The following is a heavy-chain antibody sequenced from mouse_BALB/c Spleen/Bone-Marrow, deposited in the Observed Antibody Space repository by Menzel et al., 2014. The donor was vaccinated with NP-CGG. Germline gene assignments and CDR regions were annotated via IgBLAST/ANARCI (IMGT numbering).Heavy chain of an antibody. D-gene: IGHD2-4*01. Sequence: QVHVKQSGAELVMPGASVKMSCKASVYTFXDYWMHWVKQRPGQGLEWIGAIDTSDSYTSYNQKFKGKATLTVDESSSTAYMQLSSLTSEDSAVYYCARTGYDYYFDYWGQGTTLTVSS. J-gene: IGHJ2*01. CDR3: ARTGYDYYFDY. CDR1: VYTFXDYW. V-gene: IGHV1-69*01. CDR2: IDTSDSYT.